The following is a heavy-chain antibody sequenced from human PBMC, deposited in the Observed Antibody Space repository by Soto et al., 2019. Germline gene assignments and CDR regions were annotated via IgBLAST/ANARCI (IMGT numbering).Heavy chain of an antibody. CDR1: GGAISRCY. CDR2: IYYIWST. CDR3: ARGRITIFGVPFDI. D-gene: IGHD3-3*01. Sequence: PSGTVAITGTVGGGAISRCYWSWIRQQPGKALEWTGYIYYIWSTNYPPSLKSRVTISVDTSKNQFSLKLSSVTAADTAVYYCARGRITIFGVPFDISGQGTMVTVSS. V-gene: IGHV4-59*01. J-gene: IGHJ3*02.